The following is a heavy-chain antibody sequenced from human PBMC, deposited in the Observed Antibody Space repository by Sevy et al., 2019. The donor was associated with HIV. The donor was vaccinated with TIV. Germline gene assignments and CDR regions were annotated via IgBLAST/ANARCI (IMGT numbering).Heavy chain of an antibody. CDR2: IYYVGNS. CDR1: GGSITSSGHY. D-gene: IGHD2-21*01. J-gene: IGHJ6*02. CDR3: ARVAGGENYDYGIDV. Sequence: SETLSLTCTVSGGSITSSGHYWGWIRQSPGKGLEWIGAIYYVGNSYANPSLTSRVTFSAVTSKNLFSLSLTSLTAADTAIYYCARVAGGENYDYGIDVWGLGTSVTVSS. V-gene: IGHV4-39*01.